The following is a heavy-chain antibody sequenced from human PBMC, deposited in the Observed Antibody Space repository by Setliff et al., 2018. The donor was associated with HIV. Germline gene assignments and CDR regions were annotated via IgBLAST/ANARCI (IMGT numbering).Heavy chain of an antibody. CDR3: ARVPYRSAWFSGGHDAFDI. CDR1: GYSFARNG. V-gene: IGHV1-18*01. Sequence: ASVKVSCKASGYSFARNGLSWVRQAPGQGLEWMGWISGFNGNTKYAQSFQDRVAMTTETATSTAYMEMRSLRSDDTAVYFCARVPYRSAWFSGGHDAFDIWGQGTMVT. J-gene: IGHJ3*02. CDR2: ISGFNGNT. D-gene: IGHD6-19*01.